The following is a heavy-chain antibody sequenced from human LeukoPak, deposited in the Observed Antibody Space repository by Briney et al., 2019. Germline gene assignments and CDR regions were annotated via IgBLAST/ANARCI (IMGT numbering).Heavy chain of an antibody. D-gene: IGHD5-12*01. CDR2: IKQDGSEK. V-gene: IGHV3-7*03. Sequence: GGSLRLSCAASGFTLSSYWMSWVRQAPGKGLEWVANIKQDGSEKYYVDSVKGRFTISRDNSKNTLYLQMNSLRAEDTAVYYCARVETEGYDSPYFDYWGQGTLVTVSS. CDR3: ARVETEGYDSPYFDY. J-gene: IGHJ4*02. CDR1: GFTLSSYW.